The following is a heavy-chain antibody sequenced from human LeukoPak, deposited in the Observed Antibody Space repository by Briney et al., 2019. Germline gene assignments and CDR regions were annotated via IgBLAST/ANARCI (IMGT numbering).Heavy chain of an antibody. CDR1: GFTFSDHF. J-gene: IGHJ3*02. V-gene: IGHV3-72*01. Sequence: GGSLRLSCAASGFTFSDHFMGWVRQAPGKGLEWVGRTRNKANSYSTEYAASVKGRFTISRDDSKNSLYLQMNSLKTEDTAVYYCARESYSGSYYPGAFDMWGQGTTVTVSS. CDR2: TRNKANSYST. CDR3: ARESYSGSYYPGAFDM. D-gene: IGHD1-26*01.